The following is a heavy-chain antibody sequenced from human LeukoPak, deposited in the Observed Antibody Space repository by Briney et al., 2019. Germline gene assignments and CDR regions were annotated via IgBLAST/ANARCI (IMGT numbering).Heavy chain of an antibody. CDR1: GFTFDDYA. CDR3: AKDSGLTDGYNFQH. J-gene: IGHJ1*01. CDR2: IGWSSGSI. V-gene: IGHV3-9*01. D-gene: IGHD5-24*01. Sequence: GRSLRLSCAASGFTFDDYAMHWVRQTPGKGLEWVSGIGWSSGSIGYADSVKGRFTISRDNAKNSLYLQMNSLRAEDTALYYCAKDSGLTDGYNFQHWGQGTLVTVSS.